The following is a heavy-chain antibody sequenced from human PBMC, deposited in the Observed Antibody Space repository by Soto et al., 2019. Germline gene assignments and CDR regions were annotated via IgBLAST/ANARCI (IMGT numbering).Heavy chain of an antibody. D-gene: IGHD2-2*01. Sequence: QVQLQQWGAGLLKPSETLSLTCAVYGGSFSGYYWSWIRPPPGKGLEWIGAINHSGSTNYNPSLKRRITISVDTSKNQFTLKLSSVTAADTAVYYCARGAKYCSSTSCYRFYAFDIWGQGTMVTVSS. CDR2: INHSGST. CDR1: GGSFSGYY. J-gene: IGHJ3*02. CDR3: ARGAKYCSSTSCYRFYAFDI. V-gene: IGHV4-34*01.